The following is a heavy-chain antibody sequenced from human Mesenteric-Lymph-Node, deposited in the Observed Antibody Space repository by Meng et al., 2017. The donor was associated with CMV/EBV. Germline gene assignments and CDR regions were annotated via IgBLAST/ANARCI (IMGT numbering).Heavy chain of an antibody. CDR3: ARRPLSGWPAYYYYGMDI. Sequence: GESLKISCAASGFTFSRYNMIWVRQAPGKGLEWVSYISSSSYTIYYAVSVKGRFTISRDNAKNSLYLQMNSLRAEDTAVYYCARRPLSGWPAYYYYGMDIWGQGTTVTVSS. CDR2: ISSSSYTI. CDR1: GFTFSRYN. V-gene: IGHV3-48*04. J-gene: IGHJ6*02. D-gene: IGHD6-19*01.